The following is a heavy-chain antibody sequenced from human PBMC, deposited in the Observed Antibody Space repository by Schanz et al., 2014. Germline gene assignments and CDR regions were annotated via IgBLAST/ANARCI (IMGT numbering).Heavy chain of an antibody. CDR3: ACLATSKSRLGDAVDI. V-gene: IGHV3-30*03. D-gene: IGHD1-1*01. Sequence: QVQLVESGGCVVQPGRSLRLSCAASGFTFSNFGLHWVRQAPGKGLNWVAVISSDGTNKYYADSVQGRFTLSKDFSXXXXXLQLXXXXXXXXXXXXXACLATSKSRLGDAVDIWGQGTMVTVSS. CDR2: ISSDGTNK. J-gene: IGHJ3*02. CDR1: GFTFSNFG.